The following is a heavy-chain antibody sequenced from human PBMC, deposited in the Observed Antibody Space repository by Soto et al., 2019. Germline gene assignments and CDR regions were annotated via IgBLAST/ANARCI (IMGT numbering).Heavy chain of an antibody. CDR3: ARQYYYGSGFYYYMDV. J-gene: IGHJ6*03. CDR1: GYTLTSYD. D-gene: IGHD3-10*01. V-gene: IGHV1-8*01. Sequence: ASVKVSCKASGYTLTSYDINWVRQATGQGLEWMGWMNPNSGNTGYAQKFQGRVTMTRNTSISTAYMELSSLRSEDTAVYYCARQYYYGSGFYYYMDVWGKGTTVTVSS. CDR2: MNPNSGNT.